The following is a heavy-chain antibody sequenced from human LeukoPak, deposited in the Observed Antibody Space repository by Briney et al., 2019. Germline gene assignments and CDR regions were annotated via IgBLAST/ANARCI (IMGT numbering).Heavy chain of an antibody. CDR1: GGSIIGHY. CDR3: ARHISGSVAFDI. CDR2: IYHSGST. J-gene: IGHJ3*02. D-gene: IGHD1-20*01. V-gene: IGHV4-59*08. Sequence: SETLSLTCSVSGGSIIGHYWSWIRQPPGKGLEWLGYIYHSGSTKHNPSLESRVTISVDTSKNQFSLKVSSVTAADTAMYHCARHISGSVAFDIWGQGTMVTVSS.